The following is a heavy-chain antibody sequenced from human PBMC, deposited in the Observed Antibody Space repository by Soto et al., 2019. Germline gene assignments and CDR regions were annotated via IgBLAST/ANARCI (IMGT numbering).Heavy chain of an antibody. Sequence: QVQLMQSGAELKKPGASVKVSCKASGYTFTNYGISWVRQAPGQGLEWMGWISTYNGDTNYGQKLQGRVTMTTDTSTSTAYMELGSLRSDDTAVYYCAREVVVMLTTGGIDYWGQGTLVTVSS. CDR2: ISTYNGDT. D-gene: IGHD2-21*01. CDR1: GYTFTNYG. CDR3: AREVVVMLTTGGIDY. V-gene: IGHV1-18*01. J-gene: IGHJ4*02.